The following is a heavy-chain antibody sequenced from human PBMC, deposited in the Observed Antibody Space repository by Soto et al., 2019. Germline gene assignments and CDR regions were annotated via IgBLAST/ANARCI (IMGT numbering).Heavy chain of an antibody. CDR1: GGTFSSYT. Sequence: QVQLVQSGAEVKKPGSSVKVSCKASGGTFSSYTISWVRQAPGQGLEWMGRIIPILGIANYAQKFQGRVTITADKAPSTAYMELSSLRSEDTAVYYCARLLVLDYYYGMDVWGQGTTVTVSS. CDR2: IIPILGIA. J-gene: IGHJ6*02. CDR3: ARLLVLDYYYGMDV. V-gene: IGHV1-69*02. D-gene: IGHD6-13*01.